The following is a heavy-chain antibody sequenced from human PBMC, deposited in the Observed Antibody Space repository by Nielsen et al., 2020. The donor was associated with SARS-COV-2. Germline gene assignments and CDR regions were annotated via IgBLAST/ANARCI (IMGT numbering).Heavy chain of an antibody. J-gene: IGHJ4*02. Sequence: ASVKVSCKASGYTFTSYAMNWVRQAPGQGLEWMGWINTNTGNPTYALGFTGRFVFSLDTSVSTAYLQISSLKTEDTAVYYCARAGRIVGATSKLGYWGQGTLVTVSS. CDR2: INTNTGNP. V-gene: IGHV7-4-1*02. CDR3: ARAGRIVGATSKLGY. CDR1: GYTFTSYA. D-gene: IGHD1-26*01.